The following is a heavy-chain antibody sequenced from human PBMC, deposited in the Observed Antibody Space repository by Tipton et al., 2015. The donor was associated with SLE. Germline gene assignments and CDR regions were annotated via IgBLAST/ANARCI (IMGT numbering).Heavy chain of an antibody. V-gene: IGHV4-38-2*02. D-gene: IGHD3-10*01. CDR3: ARHPYGSGSYYNH. CDR2: IYHSGST. J-gene: IGHJ5*02. Sequence: TLSLTCTVSGSSSSSGYFWGWIRQPPGKGLELIGTIYHSGSTYYNPSLKSRVTISVDTSKNQFSLKLSSVTAADTAVYYCARHPYGSGSYYNHWGQGTLVTVSS. CDR1: GSSSSSGYF.